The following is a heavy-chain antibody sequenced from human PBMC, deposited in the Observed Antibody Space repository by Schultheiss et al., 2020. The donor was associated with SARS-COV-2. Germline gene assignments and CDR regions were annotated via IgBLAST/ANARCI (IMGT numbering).Heavy chain of an antibody. V-gene: IGHV2-26*01. CDR1: GFSLSNARMG. J-gene: IGHJ6*03. CDR2: IFSNDEK. Sequence: SGPTLVKPTETLTLTCTVSGFSLSNARMGVSWIRQPPGKALEWLAHIFSNDEKSYSTSLKSRLTISKDTSKSQVVLTMTNMDPVDTATYYCARTTKQQPTLYYYYYYYMDVWGKGTTVTVSS. CDR3: ARTTKQQPTLYYYYYYYMDV. D-gene: IGHD6-13*01.